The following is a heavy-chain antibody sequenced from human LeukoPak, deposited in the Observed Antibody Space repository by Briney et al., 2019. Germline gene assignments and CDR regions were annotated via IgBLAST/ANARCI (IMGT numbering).Heavy chain of an antibody. CDR3: ARDNKAYSSGWDEGASWFDY. CDR2: IKQDGSEK. Sequence: GGSLRLSRAASGFTFSSCGMNWVRQAPGKGLEGVANIKQDGSEKYYVDSVKGRFTISRDNAKNSLYLQMNSLRAEDTAVYYCARDNKAYSSGWDEGASWFDYWGQGTLVTVSS. J-gene: IGHJ4*02. D-gene: IGHD6-19*01. CDR1: GFTFSSCG. V-gene: IGHV3-7*01.